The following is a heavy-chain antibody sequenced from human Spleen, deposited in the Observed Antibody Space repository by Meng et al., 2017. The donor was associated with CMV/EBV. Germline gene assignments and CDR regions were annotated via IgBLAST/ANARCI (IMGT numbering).Heavy chain of an antibody. CDR1: EGTFSSYS. V-gene: IGHV1-18*01. CDR3: ARDGEVVVPAANLHYYYGMDV. Sequence: ASVKVSCKASEGTFSSYSISWVRQAPGQGLEWMGWISAYNGNTNYAQKLQGRVTMTTDTSTSTAYMELRSLRSDDTAVYYCARDGEVVVPAANLHYYYGMDVWGQGTTVTVSS. CDR2: ISAYNGNT. J-gene: IGHJ6*02. D-gene: IGHD2-2*01.